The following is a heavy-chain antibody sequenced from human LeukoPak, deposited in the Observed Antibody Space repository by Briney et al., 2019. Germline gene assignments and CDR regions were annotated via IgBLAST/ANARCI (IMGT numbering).Heavy chain of an antibody. J-gene: IGHJ4*02. Sequence: GGSLRLSCAASGFTVSSNYMSWVRQAPGKGLEWVSVIYSGGSTYYADSVKGRFTISRDNSKNTLYLQMNSLRAEDTAVYYCARGFKSYYDILTGYYNLDYWGQGTLVTVSS. CDR2: IYSGGST. CDR3: ARGFKSYYDILTGYYNLDY. V-gene: IGHV3-66*01. D-gene: IGHD3-9*01. CDR1: GFTVSSNY.